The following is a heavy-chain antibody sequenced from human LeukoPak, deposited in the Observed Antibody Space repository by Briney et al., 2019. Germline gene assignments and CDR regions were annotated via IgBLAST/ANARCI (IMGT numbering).Heavy chain of an antibody. J-gene: IGHJ4*02. V-gene: IGHV1-3*03. Sequence: ASVKVSCKASGYTFTSYAMHWVRQAPGQRLEWMGWINAGNGNTKYSQEFQGRVTITRDTSASTAYMELSSLRSEDMAVYYCARESGYDAYYFDYWGQGTLVTVSS. D-gene: IGHD5-12*01. CDR2: INAGNGNT. CDR1: GYTFTSYA. CDR3: ARESGYDAYYFDY.